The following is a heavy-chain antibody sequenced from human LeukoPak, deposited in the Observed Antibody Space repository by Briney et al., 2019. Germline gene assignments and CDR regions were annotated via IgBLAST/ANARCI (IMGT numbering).Heavy chain of an antibody. D-gene: IGHD5-18*01. CDR3: AKGQSGYSYGSTPDY. J-gene: IGHJ4*02. V-gene: IGHV3-23*01. CDR1: GFTFSDYG. Sequence: GGSLRLSCAASGFTFSDYGMSWVRQAPGKGLEWISSFSGSEGLTYYADSVKGRFTISRDNSKNTLYLQMNSLRAEDTAVYYCAKGQSGYSYGSTPDYWGQGTLVTVSS. CDR2: FSGSEGLT.